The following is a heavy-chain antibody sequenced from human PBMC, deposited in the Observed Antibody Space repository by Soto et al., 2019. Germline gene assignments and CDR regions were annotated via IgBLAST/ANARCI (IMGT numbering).Heavy chain of an antibody. CDR1: GGTFSSYA. CDR2: IIPIFGTA. D-gene: IGHD3-3*01. CDR3: AREDRGYDFWSGYFGSRHYYGMDV. V-gene: IGHV1-69*06. Sequence: SVKVSCKASGGTFSSYAISWVRQAPGQGLEWMGGIIPIFGTANYAQKFQGRVTITADKSTSTAYMELSSLRSEDTAVYYCAREDRGYDFWSGYFGSRHYYGMDVWGQGTTVTVS. J-gene: IGHJ6*01.